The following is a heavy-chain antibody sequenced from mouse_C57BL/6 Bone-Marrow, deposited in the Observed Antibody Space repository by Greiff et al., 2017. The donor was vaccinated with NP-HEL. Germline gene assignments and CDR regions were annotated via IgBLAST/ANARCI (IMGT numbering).Heavy chain of an antibody. V-gene: IGHV5-6*01. Sequence: EVQLVESGGDLVKPGGSLKLSCAASGFTFSSYGMSWVRQTPDKRLEWVATISSGGSYTYYPDSVKGRFTISRDNAKNTLYLQMSSLKSEDTAMYYCARHGPGDYWGQGTTLTVSS. CDR2: ISSGGSYT. CDR3: ARHGPGDY. CDR1: GFTFSSYG. J-gene: IGHJ2*01.